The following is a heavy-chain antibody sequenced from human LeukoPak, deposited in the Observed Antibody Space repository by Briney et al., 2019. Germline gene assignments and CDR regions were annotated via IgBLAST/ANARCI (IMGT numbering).Heavy chain of an antibody. CDR1: GYTFTSYA. CDR2: INTNTGNP. J-gene: IGHJ5*02. Sequence: ASVKVSCKASGYTFTSYAMNWVRQAPGQGLEWMGWINTNTGNPTYAQGFTGRFVFSLDTSVSTAYLQISSLKAEDTAVYYCARDLVGVPAARGRKNWFDPWGQGTLVTVSS. CDR3: ARDLVGVPAARGRKNWFDP. V-gene: IGHV7-4-1*02. D-gene: IGHD2-2*01.